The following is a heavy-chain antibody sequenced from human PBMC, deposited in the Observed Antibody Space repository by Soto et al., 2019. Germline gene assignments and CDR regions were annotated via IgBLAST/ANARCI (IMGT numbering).Heavy chain of an antibody. CDR2: MNPNSGNT. CDR3: ARACGGSCCGSFDY. J-gene: IGHJ4*02. V-gene: IGHV1-8*01. CDR1: GYSFTSYD. D-gene: IGHD2-15*01. Sequence: ASVKVSCKASGYSFTSYDINWVRQATGQGLEWIGWMNPNSGNTAYAQKFQGRVTMTRDTSISTAYLDLSSLRSEDTAVYYCARACGGSCCGSFDYWGQGNLVTVS.